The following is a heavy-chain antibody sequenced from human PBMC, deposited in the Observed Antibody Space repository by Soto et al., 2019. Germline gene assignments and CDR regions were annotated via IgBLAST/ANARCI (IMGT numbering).Heavy chain of an antibody. CDR1: GGSIRSYY. CDR2: IYYSGST. CDR3: ARRVGGPRYSGSYPQRWFDP. V-gene: IGHV4-59*01. J-gene: IGHJ5*02. D-gene: IGHD1-26*01. Sequence: KPSETLSLTCTVSGGSIRSYYWSWIRQPPGKGLEWIGYIYYSGSTNYNPSLKSRVTISVDTSKNQFSLKLSSVTAADTAVYYCARRVGGPRYSGSYPQRWFDPWGQGTLVTVSS.